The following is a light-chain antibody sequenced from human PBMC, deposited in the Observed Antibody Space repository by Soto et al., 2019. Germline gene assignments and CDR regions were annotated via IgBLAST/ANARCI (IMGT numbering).Light chain of an antibody. CDR1: SSNIGNNY. CDR3: GTWDSSLSGVV. J-gene: IGLJ2*01. V-gene: IGLV1-51*01. Sequence: QSVLTQPPSVSAAPGEKVTISCSGSSSNIGNNYVSWFQQLPRTSPKLLIYDNNKRPSGIPDRFSGSKSGTSGTLDITGLQTGDEADYYCGTWDSSLSGVVFGGGTKLTVL. CDR2: DNN.